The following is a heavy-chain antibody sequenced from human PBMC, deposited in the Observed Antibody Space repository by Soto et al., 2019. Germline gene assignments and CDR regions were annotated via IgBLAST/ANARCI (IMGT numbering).Heavy chain of an antibody. V-gene: IGHV3-23*01. CDR3: AKDYATVTPHYSGLSAV. J-gene: IGHJ3*01. CDR1: GFTSGTYA. Sequence: EVQLLESGGRLAQPGGSLTVSCAASGFTSGTYAITWVRQAPGKGLQWVSAISETSRAAYYADSVRGRFIISRDISKSTVHLQMNSLRAEDTAVYYCAKDYATVTPHYSGLSAVWGQGTVVTVSS. D-gene: IGHD2-2*01. CDR2: ISETSRAA.